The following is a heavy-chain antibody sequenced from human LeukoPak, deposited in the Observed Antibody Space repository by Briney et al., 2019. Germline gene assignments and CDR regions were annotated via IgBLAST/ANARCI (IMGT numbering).Heavy chain of an antibody. V-gene: IGHV1-69*04. CDR3: ARDPVDTAMANDY. J-gene: IGHJ4*02. CDR2: IIPILGIA. CDR1: GYTFTGYY. Sequence: GASVKVSCKASGYTFTGYYMHWVRQAPGQGLEWMGRIIPILGIANYAQKFQGRVTITADKSTSTAYMELSSLRSEDTAEYYCARDPVDTAMANDYWGQGTLVTVSS. D-gene: IGHD5-18*01.